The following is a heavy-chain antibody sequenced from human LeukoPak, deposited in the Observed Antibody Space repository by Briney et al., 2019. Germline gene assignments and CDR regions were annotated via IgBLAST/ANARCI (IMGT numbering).Heavy chain of an antibody. CDR2: ISASGAGT. Sequence: GGSLRLSRGASGFTFSSYAMTWVRQAPGKGLEWVSTISASGAGTYYADSVKGRFPISRDNSKNTLYLQMNSLRAEDTAVYYCAKHYCSSNSCQLDYWGQGTLVAVSS. CDR3: AKHYCSSNSCQLDY. V-gene: IGHV3-23*01. J-gene: IGHJ4*02. CDR1: GFTFSSYA. D-gene: IGHD2-2*01.